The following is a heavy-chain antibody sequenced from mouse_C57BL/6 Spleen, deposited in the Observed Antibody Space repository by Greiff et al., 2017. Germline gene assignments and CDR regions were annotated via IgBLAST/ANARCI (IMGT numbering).Heavy chain of an antibody. Sequence: QVQLQQPGAELVMPGASVKLSCKASGYTFTSYWMHWVKQRPGQGLEWIGEIDPSDSYTNYNQKFKGKSTLTVDKSSSSSYMQLSRLTSEDSADYYCARGGYAMDYWGQGTSVTVSS. CDR1: GYTFTSYW. CDR2: IDPSDSYT. J-gene: IGHJ4*01. V-gene: IGHV1-69*01. CDR3: ARGGYAMDY.